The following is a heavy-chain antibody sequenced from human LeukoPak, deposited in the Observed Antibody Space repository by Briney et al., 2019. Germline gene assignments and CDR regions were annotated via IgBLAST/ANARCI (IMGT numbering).Heavy chain of an antibody. J-gene: IGHJ3*02. CDR1: GFTFSSYA. CDR3: AKGGYSYGFLLNDAFDI. D-gene: IGHD5-18*01. Sequence: PGGSLRLSCAASGFTFSSYAMSWVRQAPGKGLEWVSAISGSGGSTYYADSVKGRFTISRDNSKNTLYLQMNSLRAEDTAVYYCAKGGYSYGFLLNDAFDIWGQGTMVTVSS. CDR2: ISGSGGST. V-gene: IGHV3-23*01.